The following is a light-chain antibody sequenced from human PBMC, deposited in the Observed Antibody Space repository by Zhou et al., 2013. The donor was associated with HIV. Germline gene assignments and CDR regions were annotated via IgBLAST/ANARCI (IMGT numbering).Light chain of an antibody. V-gene: IGKV1-33*01. CDR2: DAS. Sequence: DIQMTQSPSSLSASVGARVTITCRASQSISTYVNWYEQKPGKAPKLLIYDASNLETGVPSRFSGSGSGADFTFTISSLQPEDIATYYCQQYDNLPRTFGQGTKVEIK. J-gene: IGKJ1*01. CDR3: QQYDNLPRT. CDR1: QSISTY.